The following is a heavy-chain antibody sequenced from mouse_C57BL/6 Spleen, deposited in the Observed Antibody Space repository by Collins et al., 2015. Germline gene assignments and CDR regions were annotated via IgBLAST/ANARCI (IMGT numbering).Heavy chain of an antibody. CDR3: VSPYDGYFLASY. CDR2: INPANDNT. V-gene: IGHV14-3*01. D-gene: IGHD2-3*01. Sequence: EVLLQQSVADLVRPGASVKLSCYSFLASYIKNIYIHWVKQRPEQGLEWIGMINPANDNTKYVPKFQGKATISADTSSNTAYLQLSSLTSEDTAIYYCVSPYDGYFLASYWGQGTLVTVSA. J-gene: IGHJ3*01. CDR1: ASYIKNIY.